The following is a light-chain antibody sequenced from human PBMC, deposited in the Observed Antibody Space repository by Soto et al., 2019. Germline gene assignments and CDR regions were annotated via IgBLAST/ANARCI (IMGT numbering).Light chain of an antibody. J-gene: IGLJ1*01. V-gene: IGLV2-14*03. CDR1: SSDIGHYDY. CDR2: HVT. CDR3: CSLTTSHTYV. Sequence: QSALTQPPSVSGSPGQSVTISCTGSSSDIGHYDYVSWYQQHPGKAPKLMIYHVTYRPSGVSNRYSGSKSGNSASLTISGLQADDEADYYCCSLTTSHTYVFGSGTKLTVL.